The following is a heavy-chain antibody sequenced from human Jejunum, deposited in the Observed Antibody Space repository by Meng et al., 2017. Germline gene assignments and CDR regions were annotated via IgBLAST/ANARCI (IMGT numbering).Heavy chain of an antibody. CDR3: ARGRDYYGSGNYYNTNWFGP. V-gene: IGHV4-31*03. CDR1: GGSLRTGAYY. J-gene: IGHJ5*02. Sequence: QVQLTESGPGLVKLSQTLSLPCTVSGGSLRTGAYYWSWIRQHPGKGLEWIGYIYYTGSTFYNPSLKSRVSISLETSKNQFSLKVTSVTAADTAVYYCARGRDYYGSGNYYNTNWFGPWGQGTLVTVSS. D-gene: IGHD3-10*01. CDR2: IYYTGST.